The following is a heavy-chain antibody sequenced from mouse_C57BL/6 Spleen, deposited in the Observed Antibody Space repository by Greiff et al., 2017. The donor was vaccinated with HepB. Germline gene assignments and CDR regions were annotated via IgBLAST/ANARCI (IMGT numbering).Heavy chain of an antibody. CDR3: ARRALITTVAEFAY. Sequence: EVQRVESGGGLVKPGGSLKLSCAASGFTFSDYGMHWVRQAPEKGLEWVAYISSGSSTIYYADTVKGRFTISRDNAKNTLFLQMTSLRSEDTAMYYCARRALITTVAEFAYWGQGTLVTVSA. V-gene: IGHV5-17*01. CDR2: ISSGSSTI. CDR1: GFTFSDYG. J-gene: IGHJ3*01. D-gene: IGHD1-1*01.